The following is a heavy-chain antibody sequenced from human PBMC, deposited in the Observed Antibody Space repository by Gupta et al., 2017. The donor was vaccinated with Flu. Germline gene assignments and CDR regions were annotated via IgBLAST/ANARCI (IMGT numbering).Heavy chain of an antibody. D-gene: IGHD5-24*01. CDR1: GFTFSDFW. Sequence: EVQLVESGGGLVQPGGSLRLSCAASGFTFSDFWMNWVRQAPGEGLEWVANINQDGSTKNYVDSLKGRFTVSRDNAKNSLYLQVDSLRAEDTAVYFCARNRGWEQFDYWGQGTLVTVSS. J-gene: IGHJ4*02. V-gene: IGHV3-7*01. CDR3: ARNRGWEQFDY. CDR2: INQDGSTK.